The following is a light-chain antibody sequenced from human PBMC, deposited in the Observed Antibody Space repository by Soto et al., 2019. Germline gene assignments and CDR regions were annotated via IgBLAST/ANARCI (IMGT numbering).Light chain of an antibody. Sequence: DIQMTQSPSTLSSSVGDRVTITCRTSQSIGRWLAWYQQKPGKAPKLLLYEASSLESGVPSRFSGSGSGTDFTLTINSLQPDDFATYYCQQYHSYPWTFGQGTKVAIK. CDR3: QQYHSYPWT. J-gene: IGKJ1*01. V-gene: IGKV1-5*03. CDR1: QSIGRW. CDR2: EAS.